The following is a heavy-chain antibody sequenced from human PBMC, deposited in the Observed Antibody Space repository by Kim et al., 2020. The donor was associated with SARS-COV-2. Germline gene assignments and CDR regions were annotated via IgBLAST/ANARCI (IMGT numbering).Heavy chain of an antibody. Sequence: PAFESRVTISVDTSMKQFSLKLSSVTAADTAVYYCARGGYTASWYAGIFDSWGQGTPVTVSS. J-gene: IGHJ4*02. CDR3: ARGGYTASWYAGIFDS. V-gene: IGHV4-59*09. D-gene: IGHD6-13*01.